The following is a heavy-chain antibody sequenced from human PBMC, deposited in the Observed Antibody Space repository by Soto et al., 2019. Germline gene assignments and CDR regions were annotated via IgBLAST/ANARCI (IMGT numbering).Heavy chain of an antibody. CDR2: IYYSGST. CDR3: ARLCRVAAYRNYYDSSGYRYGMDV. Sequence: SETLSLTCTVSGGSISSSSYYWGWIRQPPGKGLEWIGSIYYSGSTYYNPSLKVRVTISVDTSKNQFSLMLGSVTAADTAVYYCARLCRVAAYRNYYDSSGYRYGMDVWGQGTTVTVSS. CDR1: GGSISSSSYY. J-gene: IGHJ6*02. D-gene: IGHD3-22*01. V-gene: IGHV4-39*01.